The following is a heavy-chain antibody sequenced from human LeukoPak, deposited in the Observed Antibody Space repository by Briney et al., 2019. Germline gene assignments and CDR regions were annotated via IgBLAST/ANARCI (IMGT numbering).Heavy chain of an antibody. CDR1: GGTFSSYA. Sequence: SVKVSCKASGGTFSSYAISWVRQAPGQGLEWMAGIIPIFGTANYAQKFQGRVTITTDESTSTAYMELSSLRSEDTAVYYCARGLMTDYYDSSGLYAGFDPWGQGTLVTVSS. CDR3: ARGLMTDYYDSSGLYAGFDP. V-gene: IGHV1-69*05. D-gene: IGHD3-22*01. J-gene: IGHJ5*02. CDR2: IIPIFGTA.